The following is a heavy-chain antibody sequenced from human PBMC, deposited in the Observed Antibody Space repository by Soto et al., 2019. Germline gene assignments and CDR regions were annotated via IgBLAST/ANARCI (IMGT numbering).Heavy chain of an antibody. J-gene: IGHJ6*02. D-gene: IGHD6-13*01. CDR1: GGTFSSYA. V-gene: IGHV1-69*12. CDR3: ASLIAAAGPPHSPRYYYGMDV. Sequence: QVQLVQSGAEVKKPGSSVKVSCKASGGTFSSYAISWVRQAPGQGLEWMGGIIPIFGTADYAQKFQGRVTITADESTSTAYMELGSLRSEDTAVYYCASLIAAAGPPHSPRYYYGMDVWGQGTTVTVSS. CDR2: IIPIFGTA.